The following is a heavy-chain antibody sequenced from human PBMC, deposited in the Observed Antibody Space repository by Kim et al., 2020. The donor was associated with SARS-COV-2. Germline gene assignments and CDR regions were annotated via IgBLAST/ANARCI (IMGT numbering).Heavy chain of an antibody. Sequence: GGSLRLSCAASGFTFGDYAMHWVRQAPGKGLEWVSGISWNSGSLGYVDSVKGRFTISRDNAKNSLYLQMNSLRTEDAAVYYCAKDISSTWTGRESGADVWGQGTTVTVSS. J-gene: IGHJ6*02. D-gene: IGHD6-13*01. CDR1: GFTFGDYA. V-gene: IGHV3-9*01. CDR3: AKDISSTWTGRESGADV. CDR2: ISWNSGSL.